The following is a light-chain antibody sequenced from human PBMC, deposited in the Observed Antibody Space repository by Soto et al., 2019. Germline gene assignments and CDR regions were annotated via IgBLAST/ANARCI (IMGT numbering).Light chain of an antibody. CDR3: LQDADYPFT. Sequence: ASQMPQSPSSLSASIGDRVTITCLASQDIVPDLGWYQQKPGQAPKLLLYSISPLESGVPSRFSGSGSGTDVSLNITSLQPEDFGTYYCLQDADYPFTFGQGTKVEI. V-gene: IGKV1-6*01. CDR1: QDIVPD. CDR2: SIS. J-gene: IGKJ2*01.